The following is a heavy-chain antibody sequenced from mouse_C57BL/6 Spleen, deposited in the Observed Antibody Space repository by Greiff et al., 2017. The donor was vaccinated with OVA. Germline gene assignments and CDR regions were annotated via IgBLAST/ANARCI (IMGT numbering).Heavy chain of an antibody. CDR2: INPSTGGT. Sequence: EVQLQQSGPELVKPGASVKISCKASGYSFTGYYMNWVKQSPEKSLEWIGEINPSTGGTTYNQKFKAKATLTVDKSSSTAYMQLKSLTSEDSAVYYCAREGPRGFAYWGQGTLVTVSA. CDR1: GYSFTGYY. CDR3: AREGPRGFAY. V-gene: IGHV1-42*01. J-gene: IGHJ3*01.